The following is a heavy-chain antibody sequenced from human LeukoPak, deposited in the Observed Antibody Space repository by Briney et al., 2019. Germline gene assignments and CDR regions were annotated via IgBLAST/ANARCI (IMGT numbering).Heavy chain of an antibody. D-gene: IGHD2-2*01. CDR3: ARVAWDVPNWLDP. Sequence: GASVKVSCKASGDIFNSYSISWVRQAPGQGLEWMGWISAYNGNTNYAQKLQGRVTMTTDTSTSTAYMELRSLRSDDTAVYYCARVAWDVPNWLDPWGQGTLVTVSS. CDR2: ISAYNGNT. J-gene: IGHJ5*02. CDR1: GDIFNSYS. V-gene: IGHV1-18*01.